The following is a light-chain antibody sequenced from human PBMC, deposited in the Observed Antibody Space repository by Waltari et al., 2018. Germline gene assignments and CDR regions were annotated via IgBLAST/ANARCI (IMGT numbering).Light chain of an antibody. CDR1: EGVNTY. J-gene: IGKJ4*01. V-gene: IGKV3-11*01. CDR3: QERSNWPGGS. CDR2: DAS. Sequence: DSVFTQSPPPLSSSPGESATLSCRASEGVNTYLAWYQQKPGQAPRLLIYDASNRAAGIPARFVASGSETDFTLTISRLEPEDFAVYYCQERSNWPGGSFGGGTKVEIK.